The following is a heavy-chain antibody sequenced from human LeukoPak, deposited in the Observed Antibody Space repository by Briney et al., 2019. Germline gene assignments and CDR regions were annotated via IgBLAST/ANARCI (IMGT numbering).Heavy chain of an antibody. D-gene: IGHD6-19*01. Sequence: ASVKVSCKASGYTFTAYYMHWVRQAPGQGLEWMGRINPNSGGTNYAQKFQGRVTMTRDASITTAYMELSRLRSDDTAVYFCARGSSSGSHYYFDYWGQGTLVTVSS. CDR1: GYTFTAYY. CDR3: ARGSSSGSHYYFDY. CDR2: INPNSGGT. J-gene: IGHJ4*02. V-gene: IGHV1-2*02.